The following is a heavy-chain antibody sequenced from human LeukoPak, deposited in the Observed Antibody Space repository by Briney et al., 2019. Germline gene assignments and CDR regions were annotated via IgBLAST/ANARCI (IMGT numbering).Heavy chain of an antibody. CDR3: ARHGVGSSWFGFDY. J-gene: IGHJ4*02. CDR1: GYTFNNYW. CDR2: INPGDSDP. Sequence: GESLKISCQASGYTFNNYWSGWLRQMPGKGLEWIGIINPGDSDPTYSPSLQGRATISADRSISTAYLQWSSLKASDTAMYYCARHGVGSSWFGFDYWGQGTLVTVSS. D-gene: IGHD6-6*01. V-gene: IGHV5-51*01.